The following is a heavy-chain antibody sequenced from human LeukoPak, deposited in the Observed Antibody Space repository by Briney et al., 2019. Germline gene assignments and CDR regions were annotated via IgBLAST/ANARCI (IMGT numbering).Heavy chain of an antibody. Sequence: PSETLSLTCAVYGGSFSGYYWNWIRQPPGKGLEWIGEINHSGSTHYNPSLKSRVTMSVDTSKNQFSMKLSSVTAADTAVYYCARDETTPLPGAYWCQGTLVTVSS. D-gene: IGHD4-17*01. CDR1: GGSFSGYY. V-gene: IGHV4-34*01. CDR3: ARDETTPLPGAY. J-gene: IGHJ4*02. CDR2: INHSGST.